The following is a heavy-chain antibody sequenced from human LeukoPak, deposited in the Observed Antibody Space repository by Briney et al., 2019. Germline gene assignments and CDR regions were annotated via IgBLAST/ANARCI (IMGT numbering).Heavy chain of an antibody. D-gene: IGHD6-19*01. Sequence: GRSLRLSCAASGFSFDDYAMHWVRQAPGKGLEWVSAIGGSGGSTYYADSVKGRFTISRDNSKNTLYLQMNSLRAEDTAVYYCAKGYRSGWYQGFDCWGQGTLVTVSS. CDR1: GFSFDDYA. CDR2: IGGSGGST. J-gene: IGHJ4*02. CDR3: AKGYRSGWYQGFDC. V-gene: IGHV3-23*01.